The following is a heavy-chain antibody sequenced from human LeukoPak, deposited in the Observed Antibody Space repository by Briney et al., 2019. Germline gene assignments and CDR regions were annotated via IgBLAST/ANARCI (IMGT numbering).Heavy chain of an antibody. Sequence: PGRSLRLSCAASGFTFSSYAMHWVRQAPGKGLEWVAVISYGGSNKYYADSVKGRFTISRDNSKNTLYLQMNSLRAEDTAVYYCAKGMVRGVILKGFDYWGQGTLVTVSS. V-gene: IGHV3-30*04. CDR2: ISYGGSNK. D-gene: IGHD3-10*01. CDR3: AKGMVRGVILKGFDY. CDR1: GFTFSSYA. J-gene: IGHJ4*02.